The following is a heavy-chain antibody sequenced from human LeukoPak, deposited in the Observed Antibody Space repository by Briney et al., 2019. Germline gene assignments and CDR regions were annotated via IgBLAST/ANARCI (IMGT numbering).Heavy chain of an antibody. CDR1: GGTFSSYA. J-gene: IGHJ4*02. V-gene: IGHV1-69*13. D-gene: IGHD2-2*01. CDR2: IIPIFGTA. CDR3: ARDPTPYCSSTSCYGLDY. Sequence: ASVKVSCKASGGTFSSYAISWVRQAPGQGLEWMGGIIPIFGTANYAQKFQGRVTITADESTSTAYMELSSLRSEDTAVYYCARDPTPYCSSTSCYGLDYWGQGTLVTVSS.